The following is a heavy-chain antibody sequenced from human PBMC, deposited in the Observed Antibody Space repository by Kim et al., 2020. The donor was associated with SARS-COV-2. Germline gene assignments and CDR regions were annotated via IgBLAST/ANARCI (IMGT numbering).Heavy chain of an antibody. J-gene: IGHJ5*02. CDR3: ARDVPVVPGSNNWFDP. CDR1: GASISRGDYY. V-gene: IGHV4-30-4*01. Sequence: SETLSLTCTVSGASISRGDYYWSWVRQTPGKGLEWIGYIYSNGHTFYNPSLGGRVSMSVDTSKNRFSLNLTSGTDADTAIYYFARDVPVVPGSNNWFDP. CDR2: IYSNGHT. D-gene: IGHD6-19*01.